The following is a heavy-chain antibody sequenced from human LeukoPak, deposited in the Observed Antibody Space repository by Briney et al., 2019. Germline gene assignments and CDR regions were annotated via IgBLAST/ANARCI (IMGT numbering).Heavy chain of an antibody. CDR1: GFTFSSYA. CDR3: AIARGSPGAFDI. J-gene: IGHJ3*02. D-gene: IGHD3-10*01. V-gene: IGHV3-23*01. Sequence: GGSLRLSCAASGFTFSSYAMSWVRQAPGKGLEWVSAISGSGGSTYYADSVKGRFTISRDNSKNTLYLQMNSLRAEDTAVYYCAIARGSPGAFDIWGRGTMVTVSS. CDR2: ISGSGGST.